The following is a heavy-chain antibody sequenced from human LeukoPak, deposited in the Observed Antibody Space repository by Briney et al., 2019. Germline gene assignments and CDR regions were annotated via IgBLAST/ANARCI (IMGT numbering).Heavy chain of an antibody. CDR3: ARELVDTTMVYHSWFDP. V-gene: IGHV4-39*07. J-gene: IGHJ5*01. CDR1: GGSISSSSYY. CDR2: LYYSGST. Sequence: SETLSLTCTVSGGSISSSSYYWGWIRQPPGKGLEWIGSLYYSGSTYYNPSLKSRVTISVDTSKNQFSLKLSSVTAADTAVYYCARELVDTTMVYHSWFDPWGQGTLVTVSS. D-gene: IGHD5-18*01.